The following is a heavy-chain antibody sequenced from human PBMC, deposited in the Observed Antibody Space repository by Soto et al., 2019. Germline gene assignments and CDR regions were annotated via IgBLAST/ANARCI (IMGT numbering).Heavy chain of an antibody. V-gene: IGHV4-59*08. CDR3: ARSDIVATYWFDP. Sequence: PSETLSLTCTVSGGSISSYYWSWIRQPPGKGLEWIGYIYYSGSTNYNPSLKSRVTISVDTSKNQFSLKLSSVTAADTAVYYCARSDIVATYWFDPWGQGTLVTVSS. CDR2: IYYSGST. D-gene: IGHD5-12*01. CDR1: GGSISSYY. J-gene: IGHJ5*02.